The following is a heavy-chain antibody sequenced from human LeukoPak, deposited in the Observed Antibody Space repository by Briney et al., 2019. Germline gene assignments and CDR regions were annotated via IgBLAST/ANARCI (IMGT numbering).Heavy chain of an antibody. J-gene: IGHJ4*02. Sequence: SETLSLTRTVSGGSISSYYWSWIRQPPGKGLEWIGYIYYSGSTNYNPSLRSRVTISVDTSKNQFSLKLSSVTAADTAVYYCARGENGGDYDGYFDYWGRGTLVTVSS. CDR3: ARGENGGDYDGYFDY. D-gene: IGHD4-17*01. CDR1: GGSISSYY. CDR2: IYYSGST. V-gene: IGHV4-59*08.